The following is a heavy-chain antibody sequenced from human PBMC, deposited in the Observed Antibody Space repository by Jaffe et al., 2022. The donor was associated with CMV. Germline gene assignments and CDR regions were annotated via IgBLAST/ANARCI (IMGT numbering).Heavy chain of an antibody. V-gene: IGHV4-39*01. Sequence: QLQLQESGPGLVKPWETLSLTCTVSGGSISSSNYYWGWIRQPPGKGLEWIGSIYYSGSTYYNPSLKSRVTISVDTSKNQFSLKLTSVTAADIAVYSCARHPRLGGYTYNSLGSFDYWGRGTLVTVSS. CDR1: GGSISSSNYY. CDR2: IYYSGST. D-gene: IGHD5-12*01. J-gene: IGHJ4*02. CDR3: ARHPRLGGYTYNSLGSFDY.